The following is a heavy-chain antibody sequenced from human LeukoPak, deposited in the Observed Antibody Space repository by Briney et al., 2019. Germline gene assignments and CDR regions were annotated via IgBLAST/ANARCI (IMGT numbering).Heavy chain of an antibody. D-gene: IGHD6-13*01. CDR1: GFTVSSYA. Sequence: AGSLRLSCSASGFTVSSYAMSWGRQAPGKGLEWVSAISGSGGSTYYADSVKGRFTISRDNSKNTLYLQMNSLRAEDTAVYYCAKKDGLRSSWYLQRYYYGMDVWGQGTTVTVSS. CDR2: ISGSGGST. J-gene: IGHJ6*02. CDR3: AKKDGLRSSWYLQRYYYGMDV. V-gene: IGHV3-23*01.